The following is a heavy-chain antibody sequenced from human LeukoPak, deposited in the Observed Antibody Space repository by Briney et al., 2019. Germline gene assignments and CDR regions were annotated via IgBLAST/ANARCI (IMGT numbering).Heavy chain of an antibody. Sequence: PGGSLRLSCAASGFTFSSYDMSWVRQAPGKGLEWVSGINKSGGGTYYAGSVKGRFTMSRDNSKNTLFLQMNSLRAEDTAVYYCAKVTWSSSGSDYWGQGTLVTVSS. V-gene: IGHV3-23*01. CDR2: INKSGGGT. J-gene: IGHJ4*02. D-gene: IGHD6-19*01. CDR3: AKVTWSSSGSDY. CDR1: GFTFSSYD.